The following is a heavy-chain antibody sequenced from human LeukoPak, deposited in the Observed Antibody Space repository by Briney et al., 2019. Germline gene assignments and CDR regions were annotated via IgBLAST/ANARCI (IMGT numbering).Heavy chain of an antibody. CDR1: GGPFSGYY. V-gene: IGHV4-34*01. CDR2: IYYSGTT. Sequence: PSETLSLTCAVYGGPFSGYYWNWIRQSPGTGPEWIGSIYYSGTTYYNPSLKSRVTISIDTSKNQFSLKLTSVTAADTAVYYCARSLGLLLRYPFDIWGQGTLVTVSS. D-gene: IGHD2-15*01. CDR3: ARSLGLLLRYPFDI. J-gene: IGHJ3*02.